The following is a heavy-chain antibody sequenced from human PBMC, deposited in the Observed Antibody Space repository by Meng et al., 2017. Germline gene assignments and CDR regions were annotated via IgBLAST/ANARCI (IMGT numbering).Heavy chain of an antibody. CDR1: GGSISSSNW. CDR3: ARVGVGYYDSSGPYSY. V-gene: IGHV4-4*02. J-gene: IGHJ4*02. CDR2: IYHSGST. Sequence: QVQSQEPGPGLVQPSGTLSLTCAVSGGSISSSNWWSWVRQPPGKGLEWIGEIYHSGSTNYNPSLKSRVTISVDKSKNQFSLKLSSVTAADTAVYYCARVGVGYYDSSGPYSYWGQGTLVTVSS. D-gene: IGHD3-22*01.